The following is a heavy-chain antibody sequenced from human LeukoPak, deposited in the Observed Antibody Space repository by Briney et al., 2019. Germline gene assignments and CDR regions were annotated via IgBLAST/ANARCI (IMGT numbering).Heavy chain of an antibody. CDR3: ATRLGYCSGGSCRGXYYFDY. J-gene: IGHJ4*02. CDR1: GFTFSSYA. V-gene: IGHV3-23*01. CDR2: ISGSGGST. D-gene: IGHD2-15*01. Sequence: GGSLRLSCAASGFTFSSYAMSWVRQAPGKGLEWVSAISGSGGSTYYADSVKGRFTISRDNSKNTLYLQMNSLRAEDTAVYYCATRLGYCSGGSCRGXYYFDYWGQGTLVTVSS.